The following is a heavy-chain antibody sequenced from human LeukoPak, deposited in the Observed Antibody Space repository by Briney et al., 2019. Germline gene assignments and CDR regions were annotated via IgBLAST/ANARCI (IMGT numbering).Heavy chain of an antibody. D-gene: IGHD5-12*01. Sequence: LSLTCAVYGGSFSDYYMSWIRQAPGKGLEWVSYISSSSSYTNYADSVKGRFTISRDNAKNSLYLQMNSLRAEDTAVYYCARVYQSVAYFDYWGQGTLVTVSS. CDR2: ISSSSSYT. CDR1: GGSFSDYY. V-gene: IGHV3-11*05. CDR3: ARVYQSVAYFDY. J-gene: IGHJ4*02.